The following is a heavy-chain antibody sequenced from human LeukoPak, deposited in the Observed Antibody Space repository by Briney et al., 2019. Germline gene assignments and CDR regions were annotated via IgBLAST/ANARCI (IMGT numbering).Heavy chain of an antibody. V-gene: IGHV1-46*01. Sequence: ASVKVSCKAAGYLFTPYDMNSVRQAPGQGVRWRGRINPSRRSTSDEQKFQGRLTMTRDTSTRTLYMELSSMRSEDTAVYYCARVRGDSSSWYYFDYWGQGTLVTVSS. CDR2: INPSRRST. CDR1: GYLFTPYD. J-gene: IGHJ4*02. CDR3: ARVRGDSSSWYYFDY. D-gene: IGHD6-13*01.